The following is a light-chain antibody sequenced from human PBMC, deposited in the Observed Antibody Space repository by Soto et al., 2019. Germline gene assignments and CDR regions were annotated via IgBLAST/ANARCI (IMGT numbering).Light chain of an antibody. Sequence: QSVLTQPPSASGTPGQRVIISCSGSSSHIGSNTVNWYQQLPGTAPKLLIYSNNQRPSGVPDRFSGSKSGTSASLAISGLQSEDEADYYCAAWDDSLNGRYVFRTGTKLTVL. CDR1: SSHIGSNT. CDR2: SNN. J-gene: IGLJ1*01. V-gene: IGLV1-44*01. CDR3: AAWDDSLNGRYV.